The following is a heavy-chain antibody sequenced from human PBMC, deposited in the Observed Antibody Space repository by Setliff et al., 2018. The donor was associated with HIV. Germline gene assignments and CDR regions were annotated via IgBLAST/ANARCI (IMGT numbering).Heavy chain of an antibody. Sequence: SETLSLTCTVSGGSISNYYWSWIRQPPGKGLEWIGYIYYSGSPKYNPSLKSRVTISVEKSKNQFSLKLSFVTAADTAAYYCARHDYYDSSGYLLGENFQHWGQGTLVTVSS. CDR3: ARHDYYDSSGYLLGENFQH. CDR1: GGSISNYY. V-gene: IGHV4-59*08. D-gene: IGHD3-22*01. CDR2: IYYSGSP. J-gene: IGHJ1*01.